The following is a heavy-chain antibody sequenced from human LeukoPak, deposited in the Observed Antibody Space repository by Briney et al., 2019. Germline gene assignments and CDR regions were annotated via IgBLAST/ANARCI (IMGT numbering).Heavy chain of an antibody. D-gene: IGHD2-2*01. CDR1: GFTFSTYW. CDR3: ARGGFSIDY. Sequence: GGSLRLSCAASGFTFSTYWMSWVRQAPGKGLEWVANIKQDGSEKNYADSVKGRFTISRDNAKISLYLQMNSLRADDTSVYYCARGGFSIDYWGQGTLVTASS. CDR2: IKQDGSEK. V-gene: IGHV3-7*01. J-gene: IGHJ4*02.